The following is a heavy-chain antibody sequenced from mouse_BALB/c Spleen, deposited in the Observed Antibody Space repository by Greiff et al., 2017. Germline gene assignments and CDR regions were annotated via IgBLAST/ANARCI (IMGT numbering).Heavy chain of an antibody. J-gene: IGHJ2*01. CDR1: GYTFTSYT. D-gene: IGHD1-1*01. V-gene: IGHV1-4*02. Sequence: VQLVESAAELARPGASVKMSCKASGYTFTSYTMHWVKQRPGQGLEWIGYINPSSGYTEYNQKFKDKTTLTADKSSSTAYMQLSSLTSEDSAVYYCARRHCYGSSFDYWGQGTTLTVSS. CDR3: ARRHCYGSSFDY. CDR2: INPSSGYT.